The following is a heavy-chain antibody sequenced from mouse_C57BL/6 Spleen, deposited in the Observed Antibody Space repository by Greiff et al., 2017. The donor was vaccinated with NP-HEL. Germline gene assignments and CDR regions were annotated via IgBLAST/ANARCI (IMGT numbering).Heavy chain of an antibody. J-gene: IGHJ2*01. V-gene: IGHV1-55*01. Sequence: VQLQQPGAELVNPGASVKMSCKASGYTFTSYWITWVKQRPGQGLEWIGDIYPGSGSTNYNEKFKSKATLTVDTSSSTAYMQLSSLTSEDSAVYYCASFTTVVATGPYYFDYWGQGTTLTVSS. CDR2: IYPGSGST. D-gene: IGHD1-1*01. CDR3: ASFTTVVATGPYYFDY. CDR1: GYTFTSYW.